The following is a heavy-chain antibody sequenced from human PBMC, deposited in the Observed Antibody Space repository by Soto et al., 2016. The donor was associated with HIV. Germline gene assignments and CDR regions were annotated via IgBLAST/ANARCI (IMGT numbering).Heavy chain of an antibody. D-gene: IGHD1-26*01. V-gene: IGHV3-53*02. CDR3: ARAPGRRGRDGPPKSYYYMDV. J-gene: IGHJ6*03. CDR2: ISAGGST. Sequence: EVQLVETGGGLIQPGGSLRLSCIVSDFSVSSNYMSWVRQAPGKGLEWVSLISAGGSTEYADSVKGRFTISRDNSKSTIFLQMNSLRAEDTAVYFCARAPGRRGRDGPPKSYYYMDVWGKGTTVIVSS. CDR1: DFSVSSNY.